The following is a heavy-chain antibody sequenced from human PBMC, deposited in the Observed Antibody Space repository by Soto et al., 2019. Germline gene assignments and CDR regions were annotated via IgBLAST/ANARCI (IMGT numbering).Heavy chain of an antibody. CDR3: ARGIATGQLDP. V-gene: IGHV1-3*01. Sequence: ASVKVSCKASRYTFTRYTMNWVRQAPGQRLEWMGWLNPDNGNTKSSQKFQDKVIITRDTSASTAYMDLSSLRSEDTAVYYCARGIATGQLDPWGQGTLVTVSS. CDR2: LNPDNGNT. J-gene: IGHJ5*02. CDR1: RYTFTRYT. D-gene: IGHD2-15*01.